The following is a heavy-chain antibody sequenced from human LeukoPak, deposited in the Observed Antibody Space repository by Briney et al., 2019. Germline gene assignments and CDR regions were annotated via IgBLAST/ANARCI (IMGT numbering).Heavy chain of an antibody. J-gene: IGHJ4*02. Sequence: SETLSLTCAVYGGSFSGYYWSWIRQPPGKGLEWIGEINHSGSTNYNPSLKSRVTISVDTSKNQFSLKLSSVTAADTAVYYCARVGPYYYHYYFDYWGQGTLVTVSS. V-gene: IGHV4-34*01. D-gene: IGHD3-10*01. CDR3: ARVGPYYYHYYFDY. CDR2: INHSGST. CDR1: GGSFSGYY.